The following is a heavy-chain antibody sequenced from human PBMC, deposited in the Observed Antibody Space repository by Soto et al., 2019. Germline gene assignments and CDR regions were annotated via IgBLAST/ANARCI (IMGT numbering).Heavy chain of an antibody. J-gene: IGHJ4*02. CDR2: IKQDGSEK. Sequence: GGSLRLSCAASGFTFSSYWMSWVRQAPGKGLEWVANIKQDGSEKYYVDSVKGRFTISRDNAKNSLYLQMNSLRAEDTAVYYCASSPPSYYDSSGYYDYWGQGTLVTV. D-gene: IGHD3-22*01. CDR1: GFTFSSYW. CDR3: ASSPPSYYDSSGYYDY. V-gene: IGHV3-7*01.